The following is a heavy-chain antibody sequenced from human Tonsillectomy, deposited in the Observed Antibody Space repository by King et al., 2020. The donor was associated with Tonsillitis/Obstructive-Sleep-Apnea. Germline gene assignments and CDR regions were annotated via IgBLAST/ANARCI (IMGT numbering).Heavy chain of an antibody. CDR3: AREGDGYNAVDH. V-gene: IGHV4-59*01. CDR1: GGSISSYY. Sequence: VQLQESGPGLVKPSETLSLTCTVSGGSISSYYWSWIRQPPGKGLEWIGYIYYSGSTNYNPSLKSRVTISVDTSKNQFSLKLSSVTAADTAVYYCAREGDGYNAVDHWGQGTLVTVSS. J-gene: IGHJ4*02. D-gene: IGHD5-24*01. CDR2: IYYSGST.